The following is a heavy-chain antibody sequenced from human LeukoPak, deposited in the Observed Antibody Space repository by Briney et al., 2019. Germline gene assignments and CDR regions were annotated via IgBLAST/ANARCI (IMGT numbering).Heavy chain of an antibody. D-gene: IGHD2-2*01. V-gene: IGHV4-39*01. J-gene: IGHJ4*02. CDR2: IYYSGST. CDR1: GGSISSSSYQ. Sequence: PSETLSLTCTVSGGSISSSSYQWGWIRQPPGKGLEWIGSIYYSGSTYYNTSLKSRVTVSVDTSKNQFSLKLSSVTAADTAVYYCARISIVVVPAYFDYWGQGTLVTVSS. CDR3: ARISIVVVPAYFDY.